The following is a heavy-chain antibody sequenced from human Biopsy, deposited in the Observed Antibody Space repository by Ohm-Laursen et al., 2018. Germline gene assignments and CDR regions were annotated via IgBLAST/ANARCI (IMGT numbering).Heavy chain of an antibody. CDR3: ARGYYDIGTGYHYDVFDF. J-gene: IGHJ3*01. CDR2: ISWNSGSI. Sequence: SLRLSCAASGFKFDDYGMNWVRQVPGKGLEWVPRISWNSGSIGYVDSVKGRFTISRDNAKNSLYLQMNSLKAEDTALYYCARGYYDIGTGYHYDVFDFWGRGTLVTVSS. CDR1: GFKFDDYG. V-gene: IGHV3-9*01. D-gene: IGHD3-9*01.